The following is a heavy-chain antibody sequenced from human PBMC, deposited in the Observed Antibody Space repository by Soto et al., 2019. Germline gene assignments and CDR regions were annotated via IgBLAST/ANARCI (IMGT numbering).Heavy chain of an antibody. CDR3: ARVRISFRRRGGHYYEDGMDV. CDR2: VIPKFGTA. CDR1: GGTCRAFS. Sequence: AGKVSCKASGGTCRAFSISCVLQPPLHWLDWMGEVIPKFGTASHAQKFQGRVTMTVDESTSTAYMELSSLRSEDTAVYYCARVRISFRRRGGHYYEDGMDVWGQGTRVTVSS. V-gene: IGHV1-69*13. D-gene: IGHD3-3*01. J-gene: IGHJ6*02.